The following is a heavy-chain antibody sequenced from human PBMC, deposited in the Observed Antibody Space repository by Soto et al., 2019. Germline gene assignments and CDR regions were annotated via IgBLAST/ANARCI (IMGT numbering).Heavy chain of an antibody. D-gene: IGHD5-18*01. Sequence: GGSLRLSCAASGFTFSSYGMHWVRQAPGKGLEWVAVISYDGSNKYYADSVKGRFTISRDNSKNTLYLQMNSLRAEDTAVYYCAKDSKYWGRGYSYGLLFDYWGQGTLVTVSS. CDR3: AKDSKYWGRGYSYGLLFDY. V-gene: IGHV3-30*18. CDR2: ISYDGSNK. J-gene: IGHJ4*02. CDR1: GFTFSSYG.